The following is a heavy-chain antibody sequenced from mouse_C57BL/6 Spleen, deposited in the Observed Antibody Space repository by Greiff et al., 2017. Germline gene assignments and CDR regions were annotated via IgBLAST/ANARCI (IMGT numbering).Heavy chain of an antibody. D-gene: IGHD1-1*02. Sequence: VKLMESGPELVKPGASVKLSCKASGYTFTDYYINWVKQRPGQGLEWIARIYPGSGNTYYNEKFKGKATLTAEKSSSTAYMQLSSLTSEDSAVYFCARFGGNYFDNWGQGTTLTVSS. CDR2: IYPGSGNT. CDR1: GYTFTDYY. J-gene: IGHJ2*01. V-gene: IGHV1-76*01. CDR3: ARFGGNYFDN.